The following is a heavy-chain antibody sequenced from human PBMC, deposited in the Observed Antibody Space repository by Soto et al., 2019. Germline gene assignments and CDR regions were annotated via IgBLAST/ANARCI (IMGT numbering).Heavy chain of an antibody. CDR3: ARGGIAATGTYYYYYMDV. D-gene: IGHD2-15*01. J-gene: IGHJ6*03. CDR2: INPNSGGT. CDR1: GYTFTGYY. Sequence: ASVKVSCXASGYTFTGYYMHWVRQAPGQGLEWMGWINPNSGGTNYAQKFQGWVTMTRDTSISTAYMELSRLRSDDTAVYYCARGGIAATGTYYYYYMDVWGKGATVTVSS. V-gene: IGHV1-2*04.